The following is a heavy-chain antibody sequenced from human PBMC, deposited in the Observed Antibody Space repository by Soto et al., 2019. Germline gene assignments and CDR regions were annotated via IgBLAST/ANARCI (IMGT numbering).Heavy chain of an antibody. CDR1: GGPFTTNA. CDR3: ARVCCDYFQTCYYYYDGMDI. J-gene: IGHJ6*02. CDR2: IIPIFGTA. V-gene: IGHV1-69*13. D-gene: IGHD4-17*01. Sequence: EASMKVSAKPLGGPFTTNAISWVQKAPGQGLEGMGGIIPIFGTANYAQKFQGRVTITADESTSTAYMELSSLRSEDTAVYYCARVCCDYFQTCYYYYDGMDIWGQGTTVTVSS.